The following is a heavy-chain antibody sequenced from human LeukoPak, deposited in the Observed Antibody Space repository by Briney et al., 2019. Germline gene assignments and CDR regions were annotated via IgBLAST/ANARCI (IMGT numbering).Heavy chain of an antibody. CDR1: GGSISSGSYY. CDR3: ARGRYYDSSGFFDY. D-gene: IGHD3-22*01. CDR2: LYTSGST. J-gene: IGHJ4*02. V-gene: IGHV4-61*02. Sequence: SETLSLTCTVSGGSISSGSYYWSWIRQPAGKGLEWIGRLYTSGSTNYNPSLKSRVTMSVDTSKNQFSLKLSSVTAADTAVSYCARGRYYDSSGFFDYWGQGTLVTVSS.